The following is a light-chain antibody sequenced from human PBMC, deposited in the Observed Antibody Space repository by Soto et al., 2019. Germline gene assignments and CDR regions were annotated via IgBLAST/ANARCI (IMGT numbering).Light chain of an antibody. V-gene: IGKV3-20*01. Sequence: EIVLTPSQGTLSFSPVERANLSFNTSQSRGSNFLAWYQHKPGQAPRLLIYASSNRATGIPDRFSGSASGTDFTLTINRLEPEDFAVYYCKLYGISPPFGQGTRLEIK. CDR2: ASS. J-gene: IGKJ5*01. CDR3: KLYGISPP. CDR1: QSRGSNF.